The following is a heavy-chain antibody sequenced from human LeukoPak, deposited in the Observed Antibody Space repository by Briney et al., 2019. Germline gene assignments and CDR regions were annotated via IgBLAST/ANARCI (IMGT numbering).Heavy chain of an antibody. CDR3: ARDRLVAVAGTDAFDI. CDR1: GFTFSDYY. V-gene: IGHV3-11*04. Sequence: GGSLRLSCAASGFTFSDYYMSWIRQAPGKGLEWVSYISSSSSTIYYADSVKGRFTISRDNAKNSLYLQMNSLRDEDTAVYYCARDRLVAVAGTDAFDIWGQGTMVTVSS. J-gene: IGHJ3*02. D-gene: IGHD6-19*01. CDR2: ISSSSSTI.